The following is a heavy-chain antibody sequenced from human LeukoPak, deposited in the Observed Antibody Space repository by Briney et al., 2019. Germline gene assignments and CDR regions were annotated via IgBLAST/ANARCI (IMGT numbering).Heavy chain of an antibody. J-gene: IGHJ5*02. CDR2: RDLHDDK. V-gene: IGHV2-70*01. D-gene: IGHD3-10*01. CDR3: ARICGEDGRMA. CDR1: GFSLRTRGLC. Sequence: SAPALFNPTPALTLTYTFSGFSLRTRGLCVTWIRQPPGKALEWLAPRDLHDDKYYSTSLKTRLTISKDTSNNQVVLTMTNMDAVSTATYYCARICGEDGRMAWGQGALVTVSS.